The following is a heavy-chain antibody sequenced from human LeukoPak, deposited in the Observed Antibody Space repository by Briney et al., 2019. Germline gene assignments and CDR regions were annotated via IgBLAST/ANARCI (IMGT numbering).Heavy chain of an antibody. CDR2: ISGSGGST. D-gene: IGHD3-22*01. CDR1: GFTFSSYA. J-gene: IGHJ4*02. CDR3: AKDRITMIVVVITTELDY. Sequence: GGSLRLSCAASGFTFSSYAMSWVRQAPGKGLEWVSAISGSGGSTYYADSVKGRFTISRDNCKNTLYLQMNSLRAEDTAVYYCAKDRITMIVVVITTELDYWGQGTLVTVSS. V-gene: IGHV3-23*01.